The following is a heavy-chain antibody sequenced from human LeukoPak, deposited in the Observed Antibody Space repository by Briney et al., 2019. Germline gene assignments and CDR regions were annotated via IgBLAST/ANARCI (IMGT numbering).Heavy chain of an antibody. CDR1: GFTFSTYA. CDR2: ISDSDGST. Sequence: GGSLRLSCVASGFTFSTYAMSWVRQAPGKGLEWVSGISDSDGSTFYGDSVKGRFTISRDNSENTLFLQLYSLRAEDTAVYYCAKSRRGYTYGKFDYWGQGSLVIVSS. D-gene: IGHD5-18*01. J-gene: IGHJ4*02. CDR3: AKSRRGYTYGKFDY. V-gene: IGHV3-23*01.